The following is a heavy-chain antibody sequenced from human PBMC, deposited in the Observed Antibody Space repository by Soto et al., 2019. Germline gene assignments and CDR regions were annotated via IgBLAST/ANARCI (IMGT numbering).Heavy chain of an antibody. CDR2: ISYDGSNK. CDR3: ARGGPATPSRLYYDSSGYYGDAFDI. D-gene: IGHD3-22*01. CDR1: GFTFSSYA. J-gene: IGHJ3*02. Sequence: QVQLVESGGGVVQPGRSLRLSCAASGFTFSSYAMHWVRQAPGKGLEWVAVISYDGSNKYYADSVKGRFTISRDNSKNTLYLQMNSLRAEDTAVYYCARGGPATPSRLYYDSSGYYGDAFDIWGQGTMVTVSS. V-gene: IGHV3-30-3*01.